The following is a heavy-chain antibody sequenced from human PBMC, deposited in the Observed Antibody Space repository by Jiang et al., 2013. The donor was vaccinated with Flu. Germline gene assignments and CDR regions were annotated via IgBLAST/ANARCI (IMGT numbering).Heavy chain of an antibody. CDR3: ARVRYCSGGSCQYISTYYFDY. J-gene: IGHJ4*02. CDR1: GFTFSDYY. D-gene: IGHD2-15*01. Sequence: QLLESGGGLVKPGGSLRLSCAASGFTFSDYYMSWIRQAPGKGLEWVSYISSSGSTIYYADSVKGRFTISRDNAKNSLYLQMNSLRAEDTAVYYCARVRYCSGGSCQYISTYYFDYWGQGTLVTVSS. CDR2: ISSSGSTI. V-gene: IGHV3-11*01.